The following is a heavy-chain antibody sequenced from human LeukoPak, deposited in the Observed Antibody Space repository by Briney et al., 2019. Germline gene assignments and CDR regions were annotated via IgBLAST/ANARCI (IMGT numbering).Heavy chain of an antibody. J-gene: IGHJ4*02. V-gene: IGHV4-39*07. CDR1: GGSISSSSYY. D-gene: IGHD3-10*01. CDR3: ARGLRHYYGSGSYYFDY. Sequence: PSETLSLTCTVSGGSISSSSYYWGWIRQPPGKGREWIGSIYYSGSTYYNPSLKSRVTISVDTSKNQFSLKLSSVTAADTAVYYCARGLRHYYGSGSYYFDYWGQGTLVTVSS. CDR2: IYYSGST.